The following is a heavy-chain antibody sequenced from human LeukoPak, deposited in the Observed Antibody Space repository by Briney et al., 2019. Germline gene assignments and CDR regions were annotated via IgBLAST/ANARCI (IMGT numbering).Heavy chain of an antibody. CDR2: TYMGGAT. Sequence: GGSLRLSCAASGFTVSSNYMSWVRQAPGKGLEWVSVTYMGGATYYADSVKGRFTISRDNYKNTLYLQMNNLRADDTAVYYCARDPPHSIAVAGRGFDYWGQGTQVTVSS. J-gene: IGHJ4*02. D-gene: IGHD6-19*01. CDR3: ARDPPHSIAVAGRGFDY. V-gene: IGHV3-53*01. CDR1: GFTVSSNY.